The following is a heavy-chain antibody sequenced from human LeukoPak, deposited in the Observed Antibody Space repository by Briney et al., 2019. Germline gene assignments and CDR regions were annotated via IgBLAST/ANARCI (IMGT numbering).Heavy chain of an antibody. D-gene: IGHD3-9*01. V-gene: IGHV1-2*02. CDR3: QKTAYDILSGWQSYYFDY. J-gene: IGHJ4*02. Sequence: GASVKVSCKASGYTFTGYYMHWVRQAPGQGLELMGWINPNSGGTNYAQKFQGRVTMTRETSISTAYMELSRLRSDDTVFFFKQKTAYDILSGWQSYYFDYWGQGTLVTVSS. CDR2: INPNSGGT. CDR1: GYTFTGYY.